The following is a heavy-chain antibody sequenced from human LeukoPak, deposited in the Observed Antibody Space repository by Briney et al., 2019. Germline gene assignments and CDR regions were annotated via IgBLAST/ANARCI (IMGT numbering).Heavy chain of an antibody. Sequence: GGSLRLSCAASGFTFSSYAMNWVRQAPGKGLEWVSAISGSGGSTYYADSVKGRFTISRDNSKNTLYLQMNSLRAEDTAVYYCAKAGLGATLSYFDYWGQGTLVTVSS. D-gene: IGHD1-26*01. J-gene: IGHJ4*02. CDR1: GFTFSSYA. CDR2: ISGSGGST. V-gene: IGHV3-23*01. CDR3: AKAGLGATLSYFDY.